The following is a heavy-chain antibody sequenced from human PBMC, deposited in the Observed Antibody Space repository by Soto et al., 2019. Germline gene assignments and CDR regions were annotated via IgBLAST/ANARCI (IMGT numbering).Heavy chain of an antibody. CDR2: FDPEDGET. CDR1: GYTLTELS. V-gene: IGHV1-24*01. D-gene: IGHD5-12*01. Sequence: GASVKVSCKVSGYTLTELSMHWVRQAPGKGLEWMGGFDPEDGETIYAQKFQGRVTMTRNTSISTAYMELSSLRSEDTAVYYCAILGWLRVRDYYYYMDVWGKGTTVTVSS. CDR3: AILGWLRVRDYYYYMDV. J-gene: IGHJ6*03.